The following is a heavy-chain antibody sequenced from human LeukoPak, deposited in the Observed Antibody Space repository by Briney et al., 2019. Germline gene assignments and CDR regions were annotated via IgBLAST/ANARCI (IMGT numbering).Heavy chain of an antibody. D-gene: IGHD3-10*01. CDR3: ARHGSGSYYNVFDY. CDR1: GYSFTSYW. Sequence: GESLRISCKGSGYSFTSYWISWLRQMPGKGLEWMGRIDPSDSYTNYSPSFQGHVTISADKSISTAYLQWSSLKASDAAMYYCARHGSGSYYNVFDYWGQGTLVTVSS. CDR2: IDPSDSYT. V-gene: IGHV5-10-1*01. J-gene: IGHJ4*02.